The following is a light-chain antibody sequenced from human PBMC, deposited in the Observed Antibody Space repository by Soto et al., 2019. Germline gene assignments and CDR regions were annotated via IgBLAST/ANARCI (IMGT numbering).Light chain of an antibody. CDR2: KAS. CDR1: QFISTW. Sequence: DIQMTQSPSTLSASVGDRVTITCRASQFISTWLAWYQQKPGKAPKLLIHKASSLESGVPSRFSGSGSGIEFTLTISSLQPDDFATYYCQQYNSYSSFGQGTKVEMK. J-gene: IGKJ1*01. CDR3: QQYNSYSS. V-gene: IGKV1-5*03.